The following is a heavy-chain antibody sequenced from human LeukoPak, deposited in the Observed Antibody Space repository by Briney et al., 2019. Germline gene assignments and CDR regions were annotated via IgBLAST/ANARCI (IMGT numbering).Heavy chain of an antibody. D-gene: IGHD3-10*01. Sequence: ASVKVSCKASGYIFSSNVINWVRQAAGQGLEWMGWMNPNSGDTGYTQKFQGRVAMTMSTSITTAYMELSSLRSEDTAVYYCARGPFGSGSFLDYWGQGTLVTVSS. J-gene: IGHJ4*02. CDR3: ARGPFGSGSFLDY. CDR2: MNPNSGDT. V-gene: IGHV1-8*01. CDR1: GYIFSSNV.